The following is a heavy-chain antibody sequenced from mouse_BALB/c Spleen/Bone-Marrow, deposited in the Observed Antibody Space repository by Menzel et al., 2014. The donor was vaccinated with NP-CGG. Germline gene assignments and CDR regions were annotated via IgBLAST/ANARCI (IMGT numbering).Heavy chain of an antibody. CDR2: INPDSSTI. J-gene: IGHJ1*01. CDR1: GFDFSRYW. V-gene: IGHV4-1*02. Sequence: EVKVIESGGGLVQPGGSLKLSCAASGFDFSRYWMSWVRQAPGKGLEWIGEINPDSSTINYTPSLKDKFIISRDNAKNTLYLQKSKVRSEDTALYYCARLNYYGSLFVWGAGTTVTVSS. CDR3: ARLNYYGSLFV. D-gene: IGHD1-1*01.